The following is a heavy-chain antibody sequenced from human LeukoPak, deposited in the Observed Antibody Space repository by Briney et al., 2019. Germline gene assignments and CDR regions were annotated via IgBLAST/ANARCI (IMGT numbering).Heavy chain of an antibody. D-gene: IGHD6-19*01. CDR1: GFTFSGSA. CDR2: IRSTANGYAT. J-gene: IGHJ4*02. Sequence: GGSLRLSCAASGFTFSGSALHWVRQASGKGLEWVGRIRSTANGYATAYAASVKGRFTISRDDSENTVYLQMSSLRTEDTAMYYCTTSPVPGIDYWGQGIQVTVSS. CDR3: TTSPVPGIDY. V-gene: IGHV3-73*01.